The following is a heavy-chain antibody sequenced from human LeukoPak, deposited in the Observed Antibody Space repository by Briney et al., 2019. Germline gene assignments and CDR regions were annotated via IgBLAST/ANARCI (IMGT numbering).Heavy chain of an antibody. D-gene: IGHD2-2*01. Sequence: SETLSLTCAVYGGSFSGYYWSWIRQPPGKGLEWIGEINHSGSTNYNPSLKSRVTISVDTSKNQFSLKLSSVTAADTAVYYCAGDPTLYCSSTSCYSGWFDPWGQGTLVTVSS. CDR1: GGSFSGYY. J-gene: IGHJ5*02. CDR2: INHSGST. CDR3: AGDPTLYCSSTSCYSGWFDP. V-gene: IGHV4-34*01.